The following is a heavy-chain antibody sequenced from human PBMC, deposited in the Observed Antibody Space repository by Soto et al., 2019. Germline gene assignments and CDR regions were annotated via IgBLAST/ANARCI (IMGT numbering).Heavy chain of an antibody. D-gene: IGHD6-13*01. CDR3: ATLSSSWYQNVDY. CDR1: GGTLSSYA. CDR2: IIPIFGTA. J-gene: IGHJ4*01. Sequence: SVKVSCKASGGTLSSYAISWVRQAPGQGLEWMGGIIPIFGTANYAQKFQGRVTITADESTSTAYMELSSLRSEDTAVYYCATLSSSWYQNVDYWGHGTLVTVSS. V-gene: IGHV1-69*13.